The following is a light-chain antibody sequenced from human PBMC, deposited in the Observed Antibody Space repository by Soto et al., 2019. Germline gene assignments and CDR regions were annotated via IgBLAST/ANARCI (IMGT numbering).Light chain of an antibody. CDR2: GAS. CDR3: LQHNFYPPT. CDR1: QGIHKY. J-gene: IGKJ5*01. V-gene: IGKV1-17*03. Sequence: DIQMTQSPSAMSASVGDRVTITCRASQGIHKYLAWFQQKPGKVPKRLIYGASSLQSGVPSRFGGSGSGTEFTLPISSLQPEDFATYYCLQHNFYPPTFGQGTRLE.